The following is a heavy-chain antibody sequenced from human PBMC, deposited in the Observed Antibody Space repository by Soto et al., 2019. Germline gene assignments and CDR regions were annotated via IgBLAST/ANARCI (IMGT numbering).Heavy chain of an antibody. J-gene: IGHJ4*02. Sequence: KTSDTLSLTCTVSGEAIISTTYYWAWIRQPPGEGLEGIGTIFYSGSTYYNPSLTSRLTISVDTSKNQFSLNLSSVTTTDTAVYYCAPRGLHGAPFEYWGQGTLVTVSS. V-gene: IGHV4-39*01. D-gene: IGHD3-10*01. CDR1: GEAIISTTYY. CDR3: APRGLHGAPFEY. CDR2: IFYSGST.